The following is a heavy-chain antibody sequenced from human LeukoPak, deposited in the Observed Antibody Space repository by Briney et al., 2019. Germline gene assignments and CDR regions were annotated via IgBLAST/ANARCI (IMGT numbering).Heavy chain of an antibody. CDR3: ARVGLGAAAGNWFDP. V-gene: IGHV1-18*01. CDR1: GYTFTSYG. CDR2: ISAYNGNT. D-gene: IGHD6-13*01. Sequence: ASVKVSCKASGYTFTSYGISWVRQAPGQGLEWMGWISAYNGNTNYAQKLQGRVTMTTDTSTSTAYMELRSLRSDDTAVYYCARVGLGAAAGNWFDPWGQGTLVTASS. J-gene: IGHJ5*02.